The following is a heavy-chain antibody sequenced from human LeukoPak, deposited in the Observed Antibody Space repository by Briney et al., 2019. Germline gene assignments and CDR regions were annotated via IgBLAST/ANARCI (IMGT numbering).Heavy chain of an antibody. CDR2: MSGDRGEA. Sequence: ASVKFSCKASGYIFTNYGMHWVRQAPGQGLEWMGWMSGDRGEAKYSQKFQGRVTFSMDTSASTGYMELSNVTFEETAVYFCARVLGATTFRFDSWGQGTLVTVSS. J-gene: IGHJ4*02. CDR1: GYIFTNYG. D-gene: IGHD1-26*01. CDR3: ARVLGATTFRFDS. V-gene: IGHV1-3*01.